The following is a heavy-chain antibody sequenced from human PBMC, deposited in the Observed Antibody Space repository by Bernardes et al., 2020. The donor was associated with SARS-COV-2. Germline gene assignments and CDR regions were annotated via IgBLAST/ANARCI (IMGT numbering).Heavy chain of an antibody. J-gene: IGHJ6*03. CDR2: FDPEDGET. CDR1: GYTLTELS. D-gene: IGHD2-2*01. V-gene: IGHV1-24*01. CDR3: ATVGNTNCSSTSCYYYYYYMDV. Sequence: ASVKVSCKVSGYTLTELSMHWVRQAPGKGLEWMGGFDPEDGETIYAQKFQGRVTMTEDTSTDTAYMELSSLRSEDTAVYYCATVGNTNCSSTSCYYYYYYMDVWGKGTTVTVSS.